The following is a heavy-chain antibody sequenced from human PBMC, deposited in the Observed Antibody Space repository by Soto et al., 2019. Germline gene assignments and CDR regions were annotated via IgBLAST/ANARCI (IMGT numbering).Heavy chain of an antibody. CDR1: GFTFSSYG. J-gene: IGHJ4*02. D-gene: IGHD5-12*01. V-gene: IGHV3-30*18. Sequence: QVQLVESGGGVVQPGRSLRLSCAASGFTFSSYGMHWVRQAPGKGLEWVAVISYDGSNKYYADSVKGRFTISRDNSKNTLYLQMNSLRAEDTAVYYCAKYLGGYDFDYWGQGTLVTVSS. CDR2: ISYDGSNK. CDR3: AKYLGGYDFDY.